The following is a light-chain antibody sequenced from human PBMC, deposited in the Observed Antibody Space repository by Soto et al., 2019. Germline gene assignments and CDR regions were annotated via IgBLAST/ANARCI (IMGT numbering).Light chain of an antibody. CDR2: KAS. CDR1: QTISSW. V-gene: IGKV1-5*03. CDR3: QHYNSYSEA. Sequence: DIQMTQSPSTLPGSVHDRVIITSRPSQTISSWLAWYQQKPGKAPKLLIYKASTLKSGVPSRFSGSGSGTEFTLTISSLQPDDFATYYCQHYNSYSEAFGQGTKVDIK. J-gene: IGKJ1*01.